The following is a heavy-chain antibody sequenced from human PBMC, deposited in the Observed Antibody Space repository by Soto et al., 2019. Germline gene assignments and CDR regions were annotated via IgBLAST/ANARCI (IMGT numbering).Heavy chain of an antibody. V-gene: IGHV1-69*02. Sequence: QVQLVQSGTEVKKPGSSVKVSCKASGDTFSFYTINWVRQAPGLGLEWVGRINPIVSMSNYAQKFQGRVSMTADKSTSTAYMELRSLRSADTAMYFCAASYGSGYRAFDYWGKGALVIVSS. CDR1: GDTFSFYT. J-gene: IGHJ4*02. D-gene: IGHD3-10*01. CDR2: INPIVSMS. CDR3: AASYGSGYRAFDY.